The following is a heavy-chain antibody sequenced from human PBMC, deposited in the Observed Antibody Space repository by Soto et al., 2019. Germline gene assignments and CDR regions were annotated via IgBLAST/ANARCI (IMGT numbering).Heavy chain of an antibody. J-gene: IGHJ4*02. CDR1: PRSMSDFF. CDR3: ARGIGYCNSTNCYSSRRLRFDS. Sequence: PPETLSLPCTLSPRSMSDFFWSSIPQSPDLGPEGIGYVYYLGTTNYNPSLKSRVTISVDTSKNQFSLKLSSVTAADTAMYYCARGIGYCNSTNCYSSRRLRFDSWGQGNLVTVSS. D-gene: IGHD2-2*01. V-gene: IGHV4-59*12. CDR2: VYYLGTT.